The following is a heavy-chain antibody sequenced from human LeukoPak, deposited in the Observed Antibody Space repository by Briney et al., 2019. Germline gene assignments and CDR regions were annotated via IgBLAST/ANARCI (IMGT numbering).Heavy chain of an antibody. V-gene: IGHV5-51*01. CDR3: VRKGYCATTRCYYGLDV. Sequence: GESLKISCQGSGYSFTTYWIAWVRQMPGKSLEWMGIIYPGDSDTRYSPSFQGQVTISADKSISTAYLQWSSLKASDTAMYYCVRKGYCATTRCYYGLDVWGKGTTVTVSS. J-gene: IGHJ6*04. CDR2: IYPGDSDT. CDR1: GYSFTTYW. D-gene: IGHD2-2*01.